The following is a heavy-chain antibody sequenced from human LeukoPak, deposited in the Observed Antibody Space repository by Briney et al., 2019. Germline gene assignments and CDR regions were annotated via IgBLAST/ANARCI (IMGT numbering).Heavy chain of an antibody. Sequence: GSLRLSCAASGFTFSSYSMNWVRQAPGKGLEWIGRIYTSGSTNYNPSLKSRVTMSVDTSKNQFSLKLSSVTAADTAVYYCARETQLVVRVVNWFDPWGQGTLVTVSS. V-gene: IGHV4-4*07. J-gene: IGHJ5*02. CDR2: IYTSGST. D-gene: IGHD6-6*01. CDR1: GFTFSSYS. CDR3: ARETQLVVRVVNWFDP.